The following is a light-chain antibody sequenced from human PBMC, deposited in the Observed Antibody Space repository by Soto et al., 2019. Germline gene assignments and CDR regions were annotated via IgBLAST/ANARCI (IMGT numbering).Light chain of an antibody. CDR2: GAS. V-gene: IGKV3D-20*02. CDR3: QHRATWPIT. J-gene: IGKJ5*01. CDR1: QSVSSSY. Sequence: VLTQSPGTLSLSPGERATLSCRASQSVSSSYLAWYQQKPGQAPRLLIYGASSRATGIPDRFSGSGSGTDFTLTISSLEPEDFAIYYCQHRATWPITFGQRTRPAI.